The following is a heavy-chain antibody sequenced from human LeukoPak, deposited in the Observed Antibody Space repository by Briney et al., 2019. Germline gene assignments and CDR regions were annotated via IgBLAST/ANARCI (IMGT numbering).Heavy chain of an antibody. CDR2: IYYSGST. V-gene: IGHV4-59*12. J-gene: IGHJ5*02. CDR3: ARFGDCSDGLCFYYLDP. Sequence: SETLSLTCTVSGGSISSYYWSWIRQPPGKGLEWIGYIYYSGSTNYNPSLKSRVTISIDMSKNQFSLKLYAVTAADTAVYYCARFGDCSDGLCFYYLDPWGQGTLVTVSS. CDR1: GGSISSYY. D-gene: IGHD2-15*01.